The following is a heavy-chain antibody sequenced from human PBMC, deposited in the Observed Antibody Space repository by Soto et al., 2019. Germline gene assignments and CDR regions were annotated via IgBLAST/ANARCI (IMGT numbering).Heavy chain of an antibody. CDR3: ARHPERIAEIGWFDP. CDR2: ISSSSSTI. CDR1: GFTFSSYS. V-gene: IGHV3-48*01. Sequence: EVQLVESGGGLVQPGGSLRLSCAASGFTFSSYSMNWVRQAPGKGLEWVSYISSSSSTIYYAESVKGRFTISRENAKNSLYLQMNSLRAEDTAVYYCARHPERIAEIGWFDPWGQGTLVTVSS. J-gene: IGHJ5*02. D-gene: IGHD6-13*01.